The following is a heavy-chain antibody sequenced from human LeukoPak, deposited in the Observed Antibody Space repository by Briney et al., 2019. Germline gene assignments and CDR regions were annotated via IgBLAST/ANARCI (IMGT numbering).Heavy chain of an antibody. CDR3: AREKSGIVVVPAAISGRWFDP. Sequence: SQTLSLTCTVSGGSISSGGYYWSWLRQHPGKGLEWSGYIYYSGSTYYNPSLKSRVIISVDTSKNQFSLKLSSVTAADTAVYYCAREKSGIVVVPAAISGRWFDPWGQGTLVTVSS. D-gene: IGHD2-2*02. V-gene: IGHV4-31*03. CDR1: GGSISSGGYY. J-gene: IGHJ5*02. CDR2: IYYSGST.